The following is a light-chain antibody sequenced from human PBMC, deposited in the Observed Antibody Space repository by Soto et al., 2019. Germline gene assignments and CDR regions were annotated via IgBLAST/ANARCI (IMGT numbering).Light chain of an antibody. CDR3: QQYNSYSRT. V-gene: IGKV1-5*03. CDR2: KAS. J-gene: IGKJ1*01. Sequence: DIQMTQSPSTLSASVGDRVTITCRASQSISTWLAWYQQKPGTAPKLLIYKASTLESGVPSRFSGSRSGTEFTLTVSSLQPDDFATYYCQQYNSYSRTFGQGTKVEIK. CDR1: QSISTW.